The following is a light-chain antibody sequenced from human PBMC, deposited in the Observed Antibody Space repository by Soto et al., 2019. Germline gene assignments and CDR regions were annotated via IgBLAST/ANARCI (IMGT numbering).Light chain of an antibody. CDR1: SGHSSYI. J-gene: IGLJ2*01. CDR3: ETWDRNTVV. Sequence: QPVLTQSSSASASLGSSVKLTCTLSSGHSSYIIAWHQQQPGKAPRYLMKLEDTGIYNKGSGVPDRFSGSSSGADRYLTISILQFEDEADYYCETWDRNTVVFGGGTKLTVL. V-gene: IGLV4-60*02. CDR2: LEDTGIY.